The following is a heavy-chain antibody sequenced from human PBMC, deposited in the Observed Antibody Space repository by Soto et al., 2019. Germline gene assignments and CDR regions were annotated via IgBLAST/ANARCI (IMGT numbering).Heavy chain of an antibody. CDR1: GFSLSTSGMR. Sequence: SGPTLVNPTQTLTLTCTFSGFSLSTSGMRVSWIRQPPGKALEWLARIDWDDDKFYSTSLKTRLTISKDTSKNQVVLTMTNMDPVDTATYYCAREIVVVTASRVGYYYYGMDVWGQGTTVTVS. CDR2: IDWDDDK. J-gene: IGHJ6*02. CDR3: AREIVVVTASRVGYYYYGMDV. V-gene: IGHV2-70*04. D-gene: IGHD2-21*02.